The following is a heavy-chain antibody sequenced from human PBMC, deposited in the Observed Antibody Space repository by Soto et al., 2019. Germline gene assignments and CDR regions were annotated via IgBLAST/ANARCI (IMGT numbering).Heavy chain of an antibody. CDR2: INPSGGST. D-gene: IGHD6-19*01. CDR3: ARDIPSSGYYYYYGMDV. CDR1: GYTFTSYY. Sequence: ASVKVSCKASGYTFTSYYMHWVRQAPGQGLEWMGIINPSGGSTSYAQKFQGRVTMTRDTSTSTVYMELSSLRSEDTAVYYCARDIPSSGYYYYYGMDVWGQGTTVTVSS. J-gene: IGHJ6*02. V-gene: IGHV1-46*01.